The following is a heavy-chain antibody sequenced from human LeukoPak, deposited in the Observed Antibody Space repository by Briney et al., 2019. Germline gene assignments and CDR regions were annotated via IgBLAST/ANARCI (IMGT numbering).Heavy chain of an antibody. CDR2: INHSGST. J-gene: IGHJ4*02. CDR1: GFTFSSYA. D-gene: IGHD6-19*01. CDR3: ARSSVGWYGVLDY. Sequence: GSLRLSCAASGFTFSSYAMSWIRQPPGKGLEWIGEINHSGSTNYNPSLKSRVTISVDTSKNQFSLKLSSVTAADTAVYYCARSSVGWYGVLDYWGQGTLVTVPS. V-gene: IGHV4-34*01.